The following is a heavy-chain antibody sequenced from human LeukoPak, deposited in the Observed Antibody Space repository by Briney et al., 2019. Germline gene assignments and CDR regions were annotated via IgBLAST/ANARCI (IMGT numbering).Heavy chain of an antibody. V-gene: IGHV4-4*07. CDR1: GGSISSYY. CDR3: ARVEQAAAGRWDYFDY. Sequence: SETLPLTCTVSGGSISSYYWSWIRQPAGKGLEWIGRIYTSGSTNYNPSLKSRVTMSVDTSKNQFSLKLSSATAADTAVYYCARVEQAAAGRWDYFDYWGQGTLVTVSS. CDR2: IYTSGST. J-gene: IGHJ4*02. D-gene: IGHD6-13*01.